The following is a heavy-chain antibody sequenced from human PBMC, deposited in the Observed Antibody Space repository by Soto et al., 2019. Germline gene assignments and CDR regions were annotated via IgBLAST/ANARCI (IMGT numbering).Heavy chain of an antibody. CDR2: IWYDGSNK. CDR3: ARDPSRLYYYYGMDV. J-gene: IGHJ6*02. V-gene: IGHV3-33*01. Sequence: GGSLRLSCAASGFTFSSYGMHWVRQAPGKGLEWVAVIWYDGSNKYYADSVKGRFTISRDNSKNTLYLQMNSLRAEDTAVYYCARDPSRLYYYYGMDVWGQGTTVTVSS. CDR1: GFTFSSYG.